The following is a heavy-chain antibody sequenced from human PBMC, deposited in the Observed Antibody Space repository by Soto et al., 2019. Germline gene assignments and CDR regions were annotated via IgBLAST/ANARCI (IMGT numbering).Heavy chain of an antibody. J-gene: IGHJ6*02. CDR1: GFTFKNCW. CDR2: ITNDGRRT. D-gene: IGHD3-16*01. CDR3: TTGTYMIFFWGVLYYHYVKYV. V-gene: IGHV3-74*01. Sequence: LRLSCAASGFTFKNCWMHWVRQVPGKGLVWVSHITNDGRRTNYADSVKGRFTISRDNAKNTLYLQMNSLRAEDTAVYYCTTGTYMIFFWGVLYYHYVKYVWAQGSTVT.